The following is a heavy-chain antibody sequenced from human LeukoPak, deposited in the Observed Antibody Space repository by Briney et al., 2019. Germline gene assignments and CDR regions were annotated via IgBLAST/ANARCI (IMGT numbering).Heavy chain of an antibody. Sequence: GASVKVSCKTSGYTFTGYYIHWVRQAPGQGLELMGWINPNNGGTKYAQNFQGRVTLTRDSSMSTAYMELSRLRPDDTAVYYCARDYAYDSSVHFDYWGQGTLVTVSS. CDR3: ARDYAYDSSVHFDY. CDR2: INPNNGGT. D-gene: IGHD3-22*01. V-gene: IGHV1-2*02. J-gene: IGHJ4*02. CDR1: GYTFTGYY.